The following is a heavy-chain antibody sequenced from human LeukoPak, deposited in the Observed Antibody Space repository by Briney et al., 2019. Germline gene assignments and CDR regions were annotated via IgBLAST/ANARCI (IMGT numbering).Heavy chain of an antibody. V-gene: IGHV4-61*01. J-gene: IGHJ4*02. CDR1: GGSVSSGSYY. CDR2: IYYSGST. D-gene: IGHD3-22*01. CDR3: ARRVVNYYDSSGYYSNDDFDY. Sequence: SETLSLTCTVSGGSVSSGSYYWSWIRQPPGKGLEWIGYIYYSGSTNYNPSLKSRVTISVDTSKNQFSLKLSSVTAADTAVYYCARRVVNYYDSSGYYSNDDFDYWGQGTLVTVSS.